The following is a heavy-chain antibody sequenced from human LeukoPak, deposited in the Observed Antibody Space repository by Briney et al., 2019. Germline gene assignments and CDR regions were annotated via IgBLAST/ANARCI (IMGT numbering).Heavy chain of an antibody. V-gene: IGHV4-61*02. CDR2: IYTSGST. D-gene: IGHD3-3*01. CDR3: AREGGITVFGVDIYYFDY. Sequence: NASETLSLTCTVSGGSISSGSYYWSWIRQPAGKGLEWIGRIYTSGSTNYNPSLKSRVTISVDTSENQFSLKLSSVTAADTAVYYCAREGGITVFGVDIYYFDYWGQGTLVTVSS. J-gene: IGHJ4*02. CDR1: GGSISSGSYY.